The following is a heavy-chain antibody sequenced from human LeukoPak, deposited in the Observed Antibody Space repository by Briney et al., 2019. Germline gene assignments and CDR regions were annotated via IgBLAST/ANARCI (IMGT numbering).Heavy chain of an antibody. CDR1: GYSFTSYW. CDR2: IYPGDSDT. Sequence: GESLKISCKGSGYSFTSYWIGWVRQMPGRGLEWMGIIYPGDSDTRYSPSFQGQVTISADKSISTAYLQWSSLKASDTAMYYCARTDSWYSSGWHWFDPWGQGTLVTVSS. CDR3: ARTDSWYSSGWHWFDP. J-gene: IGHJ5*02. D-gene: IGHD6-19*01. V-gene: IGHV5-51*01.